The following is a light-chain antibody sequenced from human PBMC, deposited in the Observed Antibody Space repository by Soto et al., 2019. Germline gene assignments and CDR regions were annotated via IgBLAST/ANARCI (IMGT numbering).Light chain of an antibody. J-gene: IGLJ1*01. Sequence: QSALTQPASVSGSPGQSITISCSGSSSDVGGYNYVSWYQQYPGKAPKVMIYDVSDRPSGVSNRFSGSKSGNTASLTISGLQAEDEADYYCTSYTSIGSYVFGTGTKLTVL. V-gene: IGLV2-14*01. CDR2: DVS. CDR3: TSYTSIGSYV. CDR1: SSDVGGYNY.